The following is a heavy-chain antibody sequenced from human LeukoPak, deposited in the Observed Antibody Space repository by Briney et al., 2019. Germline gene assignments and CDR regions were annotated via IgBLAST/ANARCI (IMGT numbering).Heavy chain of an antibody. CDR2: INPNSGGT. CDR1: GYTFTGYY. J-gene: IGHJ4*02. CDR3: AREVGLSGSYAWGDY. Sequence: GASVKVSCKASGYTFTGYYMHWVRQAPGQGLEWMGWINPNSGGTNYAQKFQGRVTMTRDTSISTAYMELSRLRSDDTAVYYCAREVGLSGSYAWGDYWGQGTLVTVSS. D-gene: IGHD1-26*01. V-gene: IGHV1-2*02.